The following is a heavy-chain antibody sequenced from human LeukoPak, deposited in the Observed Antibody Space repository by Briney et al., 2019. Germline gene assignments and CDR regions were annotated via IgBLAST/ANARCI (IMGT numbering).Heavy chain of an antibody. J-gene: IGHJ4*02. CDR3: ARRRGGLRSFDY. CDR2: IYHSGST. Sequence: SETLSLTCTVSGGSISSGSYYWSWIRQPPGKGLEWIGYIYHSGSTYYNPSLKSRVTISVDRSKNQFSLKLSSMTAADTAVYYCARRRGGLRSFDYWGQGTLVTVSS. CDR1: GGSISSGSYY. V-gene: IGHV4-30-2*01. D-gene: IGHD3-16*01.